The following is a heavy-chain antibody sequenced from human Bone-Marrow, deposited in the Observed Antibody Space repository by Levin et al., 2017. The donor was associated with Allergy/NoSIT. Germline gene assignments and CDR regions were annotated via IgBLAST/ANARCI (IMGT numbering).Heavy chain of an antibody. D-gene: IGHD4-11*01. CDR2: INQDGTQK. V-gene: IGHV3-7*03. Sequence: LSLTCAASGFTFRDSWMTWVRQPPGKGLEWVANINQDGTQKHHADSVKGRFTISRDNAENSLFLQMNYLGTDDTAVYFCARDTTVGGEAWGQGTLVTVSS. CDR3: ARDTTVGGEA. J-gene: IGHJ5*02. CDR1: GFTFRDSW.